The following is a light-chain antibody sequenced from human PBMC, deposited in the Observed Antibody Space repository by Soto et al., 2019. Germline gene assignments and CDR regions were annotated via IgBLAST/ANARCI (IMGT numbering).Light chain of an antibody. CDR1: QSVSSSY. CDR3: QQYGTSPNT. V-gene: IGKV3-20*01. J-gene: IGKJ2*01. CDR2: GAS. Sequence: EIVLTQSPGTLSLSPGERATLSCRASQSVSSSYLAWYQQKPGHAPRLMLYGASSRATGIPDRFSGSGSGTDFTLIISRLEPEDFAVDYCQQYGTSPNTFGQGTKLEIK.